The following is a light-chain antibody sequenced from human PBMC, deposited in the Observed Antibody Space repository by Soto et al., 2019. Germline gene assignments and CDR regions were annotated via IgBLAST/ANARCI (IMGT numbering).Light chain of an antibody. V-gene: IGLV2-14*03. CDR2: DVN. J-gene: IGLJ1*01. Sequence: QSALAQPASASGSPGQSITISCAGCSRDVGGYDFVSWYQQHPGEDPKLIIFDVNNRPSGVSDRFSGSKSGDTAALTISGLQVEDEADYYCCSFSASGNPYVFGTGTKLTVL. CDR1: SRDVGGYDF. CDR3: CSFSASGNPYV.